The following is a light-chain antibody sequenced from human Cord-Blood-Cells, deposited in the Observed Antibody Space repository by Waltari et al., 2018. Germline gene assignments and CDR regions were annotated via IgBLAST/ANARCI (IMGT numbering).Light chain of an antibody. V-gene: IGLV2-14*01. Sequence: QSALTQPASVSGSTGQSITISCTGTSSDVGGYNYVSWYQQHPGKAPKLMIYDVRHRPSGVSNRFSGSKSGNTASLTISGLQAEDESDYYCSSYTSSSTLVVFGGGTKLTVL. CDR2: DVR. J-gene: IGLJ2*01. CDR3: SSYTSSSTLVV. CDR1: SSDVGGYNY.